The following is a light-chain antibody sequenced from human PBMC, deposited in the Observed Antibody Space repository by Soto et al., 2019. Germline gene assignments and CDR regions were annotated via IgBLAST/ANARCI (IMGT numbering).Light chain of an antibody. CDR3: MSYAGGNRFV. V-gene: IGLV2-8*01. CDR1: INDVGGYNY. Sequence: QSALTQPPSASGSPGQSVTISCAGTINDVGGYNYVSWYQQHPGKVPQLMIYQVTKRPSGVPDRFSASKSDTTASLTISGLQAEDEGDYYYMSYAGGNRFVFGNGTKVTVL. J-gene: IGLJ1*01. CDR2: QVT.